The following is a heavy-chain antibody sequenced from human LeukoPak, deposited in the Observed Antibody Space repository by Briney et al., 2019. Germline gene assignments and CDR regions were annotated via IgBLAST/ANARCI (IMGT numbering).Heavy chain of an antibody. D-gene: IGHD5-18*01. CDR2: FDPGAGET. CDR1: GYTLSKLS. CDR3: ATGIQLSPAASFYFDY. V-gene: IGHV1-24*01. Sequence: ASVKVSCKVSGYTLSKLSMHWARQAPGKGLEWMGGFDPGAGETIYAQRFQGRLIVTEDIFTDTANMELSSLRSEDTAVYYCATGIQLSPAASFYFDYWGQGTLVTVSP. J-gene: IGHJ4*02.